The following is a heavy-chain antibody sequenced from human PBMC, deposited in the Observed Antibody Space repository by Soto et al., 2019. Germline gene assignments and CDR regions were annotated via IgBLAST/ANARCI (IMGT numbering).Heavy chain of an antibody. D-gene: IGHD3-3*01. V-gene: IGHV3-11*01. CDR3: ASHYDMWSGYLSPVDY. CDR1: GYTFSDYY. Sequence: QVQLVESGGDLVKPGGSLRLSCAASGYTFSDYYMSWIRPAPGKGLEWISYIDTSGTKIYYADSVKGRFTITRDNAKNSLYLEMNRLRDEDTAVYYCASHYDMWSGYLSPVDYWGQGTLVTVSS. J-gene: IGHJ4*02. CDR2: IDTSGTKI.